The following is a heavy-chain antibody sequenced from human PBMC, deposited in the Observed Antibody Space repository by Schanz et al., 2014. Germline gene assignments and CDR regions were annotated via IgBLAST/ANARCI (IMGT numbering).Heavy chain of an antibody. D-gene: IGHD3-9*01. V-gene: IGHV4-59*08. Sequence: QVQLQESGPGVVRPSETLSLSCTVSGGSVSSFYWSWIRQSPGKGLEWIGHIYYSGATHYNPSLKGRVTISHDTSKKQLPLKWRSVTATDTAVYYCARQGTGVNLDWFYYYGMDVWGRGTTVTVSS. CDR3: ARQGTGVNLDWFYYYGMDV. J-gene: IGHJ6*01. CDR1: GGSVSSFY. CDR2: IYYSGAT.